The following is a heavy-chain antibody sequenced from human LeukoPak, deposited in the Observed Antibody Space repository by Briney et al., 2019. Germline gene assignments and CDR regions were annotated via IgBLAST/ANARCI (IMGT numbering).Heavy chain of an antibody. Sequence: GGSLRLSCAASGFTFSSYSMNWVRQAPGKGLEWVSYISSSSSTIYYADSVKGRFTISRDNAKNSLYLQMSSLRDEDTAVYYCARESDDYSNYAFIDYWGQGTLVTVSS. V-gene: IGHV3-48*02. J-gene: IGHJ4*02. D-gene: IGHD4-11*01. CDR1: GFTFSSYS. CDR2: ISSSSSTI. CDR3: ARESDDYSNYAFIDY.